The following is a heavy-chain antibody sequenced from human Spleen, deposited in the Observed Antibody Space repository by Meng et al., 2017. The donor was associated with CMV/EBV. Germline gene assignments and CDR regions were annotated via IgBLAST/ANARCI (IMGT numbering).Heavy chain of an antibody. CDR2: LYSSGSS. Sequence: SETLSLTCNVSGGTIRTQYWNRIRQPAGKGLHWIGRLYSSGSSNCISSLKSRVTISVDTSKNQFSLRLSSVTAADTAVYFCARDVTWSGYYPNWFDPWGQGALVTVSS. D-gene: IGHD3-3*01. J-gene: IGHJ5*02. CDR3: ARDVTWSGYYPNWFDP. V-gene: IGHV4-4*07. CDR1: GGTIRTQY.